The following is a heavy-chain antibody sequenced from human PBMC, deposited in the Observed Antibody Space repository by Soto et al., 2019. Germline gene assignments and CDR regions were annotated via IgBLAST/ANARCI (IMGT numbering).Heavy chain of an antibody. CDR2: IIPIFGTA. D-gene: IGHD3-9*01. CDR1: GGTFSSYA. J-gene: IGHJ6*02. V-gene: IGHV1-69*06. Sequence: GASVKVSCKASGGTFSSYAISWVRQAPGQGLEWMGGIIPIFGTANYAQKFQGRVTITADKSTSTAYMELSSLRSEDTAVYYCARGNVGDIFTGGEDYYYYGMDVWGQGTTVTVSS. CDR3: ARGNVGDIFTGGEDYYYYGMDV.